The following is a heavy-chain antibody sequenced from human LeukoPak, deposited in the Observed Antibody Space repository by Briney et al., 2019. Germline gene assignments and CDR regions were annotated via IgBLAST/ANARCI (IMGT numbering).Heavy chain of an antibody. CDR1: GYTFIDHY. CDR3: ASCYYDSSGYYYFDY. Sequence: GASVKASFKASGYTFIDHYMHWVRQAPGQGLEWMGWIKPSSGATNYAQKFRGRVTMTRDTSNRTSYMELSRLRSDDTALYYCASCYYDSSGYYYFDYWGQGTLVTVSS. CDR2: IKPSSGAT. V-gene: IGHV1-2*02. D-gene: IGHD3-22*01. J-gene: IGHJ4*02.